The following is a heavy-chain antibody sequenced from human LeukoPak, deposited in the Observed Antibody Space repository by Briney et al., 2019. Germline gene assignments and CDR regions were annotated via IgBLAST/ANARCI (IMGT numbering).Heavy chain of an antibody. J-gene: IGHJ4*02. Sequence: GGSLRLSCAASGFTFSSYAMSWVRQAPGKGLEWVSAISGSGGSTYYADSVKGRFTISRDNAKNSLYLQMNSLRAEDTAVYYCARVHRQWLVPDYWGQGTLVTVSS. V-gene: IGHV3-23*01. CDR2: ISGSGGST. D-gene: IGHD6-19*01. CDR1: GFTFSSYA. CDR3: ARVHRQWLVPDY.